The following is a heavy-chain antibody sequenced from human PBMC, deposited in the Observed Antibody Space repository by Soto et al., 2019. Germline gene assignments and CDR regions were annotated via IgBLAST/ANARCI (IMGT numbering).Heavy chain of an antibody. D-gene: IGHD2-15*01. CDR3: ARDCFIGLGYCSGGSCYSCGAFDI. Sequence: GGSLRLSCAASGFTVSSNHMSWVRQAPGKGLEWVSVIYSGGSTYYADSVKGRFTISRDNSKNTLYLQMNSLRAEDTAVYYCARDCFIGLGYCSGGSCYSCGAFDIWGQGTMVTVSS. V-gene: IGHV3-53*01. CDR1: GFTVSSNH. J-gene: IGHJ3*02. CDR2: IYSGGST.